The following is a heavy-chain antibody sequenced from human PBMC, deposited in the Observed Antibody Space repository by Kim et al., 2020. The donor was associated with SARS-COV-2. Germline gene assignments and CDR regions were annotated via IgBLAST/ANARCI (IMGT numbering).Heavy chain of an antibody. CDR2: IKSKTDGGTT. J-gene: IGHJ6*02. CDR3: TTDPSCSSTSCYVYYYYGMDV. Sequence: GGSLRLSCAASGFTFSNAWMSWVRQAPGKGLEWVGRIKSKTDGGTTDYAAPVKGRFTISRDDSKNTLYLQMNSLKTEDTAVYYCTTDPSCSSTSCYVYYYYGMDVWGQGTTVTVSS. V-gene: IGHV3-15*01. D-gene: IGHD2-2*01. CDR1: GFTFSNAW.